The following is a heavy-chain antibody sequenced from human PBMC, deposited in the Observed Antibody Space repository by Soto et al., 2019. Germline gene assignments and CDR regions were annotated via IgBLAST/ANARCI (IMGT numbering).Heavy chain of an antibody. CDR1: GGSISTDSYN. J-gene: IGHJ3*01. D-gene: IGHD3-3*01. CDR3: ARFFGNAFDV. V-gene: IGHV4-39*02. Sequence: QLQLQESGPGLVKPSETLSLTCSVSGGSISTDSYNWDWIRQSPGKGLEWIGTIYYDGTPSYNPSLKSQVTISVDTSRNHFSLKVKSVTAADTAMYYCARFFGNAFDVWGQGTMVKDSS. CDR2: IYYDGTP.